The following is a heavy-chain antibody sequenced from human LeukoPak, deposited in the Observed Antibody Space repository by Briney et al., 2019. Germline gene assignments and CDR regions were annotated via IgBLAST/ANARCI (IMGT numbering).Heavy chain of an antibody. CDR2: INPNSGGT. J-gene: IGHJ6*02. D-gene: IGHD5-18*01. CDR1: GYTFTGYY. CDR3: ARDGGYSYGYGMDV. V-gene: IGHV1-2*02. Sequence: ASVKVSCKASGYTFTGYYMHWVRQAPGQGLEWMGWINPNSGGTNYAQKFQGRVTMTRDTSISTAYMELSRLRSDDTAVYYCARDGGYSYGYGMDVWGQGTTVTVSS.